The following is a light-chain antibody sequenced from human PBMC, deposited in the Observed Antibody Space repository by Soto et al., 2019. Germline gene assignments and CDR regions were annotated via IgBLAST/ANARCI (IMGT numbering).Light chain of an antibody. CDR1: QSVSSY. Sequence: EIVLTQSPATLSLSPGERATLSCRASQSVSSYLAWYQQKPGQAPRLLIYDASNRATGIPARFSGRGSGTDFTLTISSLEPEEFAVYYCQKRSNWPLTFGRGTKVDI. CDR2: DAS. J-gene: IGKJ4*01. CDR3: QKRSNWPLT. V-gene: IGKV3-11*01.